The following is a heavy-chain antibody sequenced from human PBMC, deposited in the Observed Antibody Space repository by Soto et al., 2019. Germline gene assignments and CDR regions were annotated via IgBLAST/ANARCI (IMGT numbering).Heavy chain of an antibody. CDR1: GFTFSSYA. CDR3: ARDYYYDSSGRDAFDI. CDR2: ISYDGSNK. V-gene: IGHV3-30-3*01. Sequence: PGGSLRLSCAASGFTFSSYAMHWVRQAPGKGLEWVAVISYDGSNKYYADSVKGRFTISRDNSKNTLYLQMNSLRAEDTAVYYCARDYYYDSSGRDAFDIWGQGTMVTVSS. J-gene: IGHJ3*02. D-gene: IGHD3-22*01.